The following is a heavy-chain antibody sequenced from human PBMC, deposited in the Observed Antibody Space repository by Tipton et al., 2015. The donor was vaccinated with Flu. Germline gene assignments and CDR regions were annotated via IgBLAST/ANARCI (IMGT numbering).Heavy chain of an antibody. Sequence: QVQLVQSGAEVKKPGSSVKVSCKASGGTFSSYAISWVRQAPGQGLEWMGGIIPIFGTANCAQKFQGRVTITADESTSTAYMELSSLRSEDTAVYYCAKTYVPEQQLVRKVRSVAGKKDYYYYGMDVWGQGTTVTVSS. CDR3: AKTYVPEQQLVRKVRSVAGKKDYYYYGMDV. CDR2: IIPIFGTA. J-gene: IGHJ6*02. CDR1: GGTFSSYA. D-gene: IGHD6-13*01. V-gene: IGHV1-69*01.